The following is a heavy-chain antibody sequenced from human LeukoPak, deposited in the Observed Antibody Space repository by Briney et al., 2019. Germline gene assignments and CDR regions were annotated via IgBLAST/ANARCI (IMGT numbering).Heavy chain of an antibody. V-gene: IGHV3-64*01. CDR1: GFTFSSYA. CDR3: ARETGDYYGSGSISPYFDY. Sequence: GGSLRLSCAASGFTFSSYAMHWVRQAPGKGLEYVSAISSNGGSTYYANSVKGRFTISRDNSKNTLYLQMGSLRAEDTAVYYCARETGDYYGSGSISPYFDYWGQGTLVTVSS. CDR2: ISSNGGST. J-gene: IGHJ4*02. D-gene: IGHD3-10*01.